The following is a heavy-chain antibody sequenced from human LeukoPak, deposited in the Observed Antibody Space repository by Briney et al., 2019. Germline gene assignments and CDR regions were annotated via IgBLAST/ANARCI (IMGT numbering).Heavy chain of an antibody. J-gene: IGHJ3*01. V-gene: IGHV1-69-2*01. CDR1: GYTFSDYY. CDR2: VDPEDAKA. D-gene: IGHD3-10*01. Sequence: VKVSCKSSGYTFSDYYIHWVRQAPRGGLQWLGRVDPEDAKAVYSENLQGRVTITADSFSDSTYMSLSLLTSEDTACYYCATSGRSSLAFDVWGQGAVVTVSS. CDR3: ATSGRSSLAFDV.